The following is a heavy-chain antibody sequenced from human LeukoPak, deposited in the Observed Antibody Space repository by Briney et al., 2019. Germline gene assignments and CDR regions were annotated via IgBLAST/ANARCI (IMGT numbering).Heavy chain of an antibody. CDR2: IRSSSSTI. CDR1: GFTFSSYS. D-gene: IGHD6-19*01. CDR3: AKVVRGSSGWYPD. J-gene: IGHJ4*02. V-gene: IGHV3-48*01. Sequence: QAGGSLRLSCAASGFTFSSYSMNWVRQAPGKGLEWVSYIRSSSSTIYYADSVKGRFTISRDNSKNTLYLQMNSLRAEDTAVYYCAKVVRGSSGWYPDWGQGTLVTVSS.